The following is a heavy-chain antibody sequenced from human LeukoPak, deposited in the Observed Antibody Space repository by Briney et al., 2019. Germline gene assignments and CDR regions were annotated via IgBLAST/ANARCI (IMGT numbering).Heavy chain of an antibody. V-gene: IGHV4-38-2*01. J-gene: IGHJ5*02. CDR3: ASSSGRLNWFDP. Sequence: GSLRLSCAASGFTFSSYAMSWIRQPPGKGLEWIGSIYYSGSTYYNPSLKSRVTISVDTSKNQFSLKLSSVTAADTAVYYCASSSGRLNWFDPWGQGTLVTVSS. CDR1: GFTFSSYA. CDR2: IYYSGST. D-gene: IGHD3-22*01.